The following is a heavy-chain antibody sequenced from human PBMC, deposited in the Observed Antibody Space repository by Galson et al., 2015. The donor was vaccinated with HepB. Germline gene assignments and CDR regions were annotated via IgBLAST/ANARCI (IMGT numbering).Heavy chain of an antibody. D-gene: IGHD6-19*01. V-gene: IGHV3-73*01. J-gene: IGHJ4*01. CDR2: IRSKADNYAT. CDR3: SRLGDFSGYSSR. CDR1: GFTFSGSA. Sequence: SLRLSCAASGFTFSGSAIHWVRQAPGKGPEWVGRIRSKADNYATAYVESLKGRFTISRDDSKNTAYLHMNSLKNEDTAVYYCSRLGDFSGYSSRWGQGTLVTVSS.